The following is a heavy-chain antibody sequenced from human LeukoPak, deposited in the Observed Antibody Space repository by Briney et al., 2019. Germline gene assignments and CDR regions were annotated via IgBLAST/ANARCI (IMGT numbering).Heavy chain of an antibody. CDR3: AKGSGSIDI. CDR1: GFTFSSYG. CDR2: IPYDGSNK. D-gene: IGHD3-10*01. Sequence: GGSLRLSCAASGFTFSSYGMHWVRQAPGKGLEWVAVIPYDGSNKYYADSVKGRFTISRDNSKNTLYLQMNSLRAEDTAVYYCAKGSGSIDIWGQGTMVTVSS. V-gene: IGHV3-30*18. J-gene: IGHJ3*02.